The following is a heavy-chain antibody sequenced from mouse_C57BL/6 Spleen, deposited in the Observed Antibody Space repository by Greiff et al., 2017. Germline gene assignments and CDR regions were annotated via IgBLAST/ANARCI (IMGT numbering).Heavy chain of an antibody. CDR1: GYTFTEYT. CDR2: FYPGSGSI. Sequence: QVQLQQSGAELVKPGASVKLSCKASGYTFTEYTIHWVKQRSGQGLEWIGWFYPGSGSIKYNEKFKGKATLTADKSSSTAYMQLSSLTSEDSAVYFCSRWDYYGSSYEGNYFDYWGQGTTLTVSS. J-gene: IGHJ2*01. V-gene: IGHV1-62-2*01. CDR3: SRWDYYGSSYEGNYFDY. D-gene: IGHD1-1*01.